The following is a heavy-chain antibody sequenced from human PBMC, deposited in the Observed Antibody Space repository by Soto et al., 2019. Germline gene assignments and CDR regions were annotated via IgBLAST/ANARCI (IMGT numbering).Heavy chain of an antibody. CDR3: ANVEWNYGKDA. Sequence: EVQLLESGGGLVQPGGSLRLSCVVSGLTFRNYAMSWVRQAPGKGLELVSGINVFGDTPNYADSVKGRFTTSRDNAKNTVYLQMNSLRLEDTAIYYCANVEWNYGKDAWGQGTTVIVSS. CDR2: INVFGDTP. D-gene: IGHD2-8*01. CDR1: GLTFRNYA. J-gene: IGHJ6*02. V-gene: IGHV3-23*01.